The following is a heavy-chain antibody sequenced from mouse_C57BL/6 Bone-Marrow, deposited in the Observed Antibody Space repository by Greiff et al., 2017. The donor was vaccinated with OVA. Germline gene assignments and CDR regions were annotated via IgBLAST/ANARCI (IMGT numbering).Heavy chain of an antibody. D-gene: IGHD3-2*02. Sequence: DVHLVESGGGLVKPGGSLKLSCAASGFTFSSYAMSWVRQTPEKRLEWVATISDGGSYTYYPDNVKGRFTISRDNAKNNLYLQMSHLKSEDTAMYYCARGGSSGYVGYAMDYWGQGTSVTVSS. CDR3: ARGGSSGYVGYAMDY. J-gene: IGHJ4*01. CDR2: ISDGGSYT. V-gene: IGHV5-4*01. CDR1: GFTFSSYA.